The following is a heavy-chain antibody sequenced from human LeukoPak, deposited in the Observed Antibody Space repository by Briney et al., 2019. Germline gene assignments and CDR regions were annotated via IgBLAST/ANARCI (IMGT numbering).Heavy chain of an antibody. CDR3: ARGNIVATIPFDY. CDR2: INPNSGGT. J-gene: IGHJ4*02. Sequence: ASVKVSCKASGYTFIGYYMHWVRQAPGQGLEWMGRINPNSGGTNYAQKFQGRVTMTRDTSISTAYMELSRLRSDDTAVYYCARGNIVATIPFDYWGQGTLVTVSS. D-gene: IGHD5-12*01. CDR1: GYTFIGYY. V-gene: IGHV1-2*06.